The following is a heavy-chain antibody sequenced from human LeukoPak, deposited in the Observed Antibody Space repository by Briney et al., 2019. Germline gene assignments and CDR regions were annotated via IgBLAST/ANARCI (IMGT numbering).Heavy chain of an antibody. CDR2: IFYTGNT. V-gene: IGHV4-30-4*07. J-gene: IGHJ3*02. CDR3: AKPFYDSSGYSDAFDI. CDR1: GGSISSGGYS. D-gene: IGHD3-22*01. Sequence: PSETLSLTCAISGGSISSGGYSWSWIRQPPGKGLEWIGYIFYTGNTYYNPSLKSRVTISVDTSKNQFSLKLSSVTVADTAVYYCAKPFYDSSGYSDAFDIWGQGTMVTVSS.